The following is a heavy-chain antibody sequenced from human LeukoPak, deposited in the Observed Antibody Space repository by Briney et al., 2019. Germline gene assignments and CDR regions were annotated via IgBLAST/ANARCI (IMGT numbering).Heavy chain of an antibody. CDR1: GLTFSNFG. CDR3: VKGTYVPAN. Sequence: PGGSLRLSCAASGLTFSNFGMHWVRQAPGKGLEWVAFIRYDGSNKYYADSVKGRFIISRDNSKNKLYLQMNSLRAEDTAVYYCVKGTYVPANWGQGTLVTVSS. D-gene: IGHD2-2*01. J-gene: IGHJ4*02. V-gene: IGHV3-30*02. CDR2: IRYDGSNK.